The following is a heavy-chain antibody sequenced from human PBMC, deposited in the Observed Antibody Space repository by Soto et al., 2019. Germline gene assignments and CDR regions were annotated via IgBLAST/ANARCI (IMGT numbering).Heavy chain of an antibody. CDR1: GFTFSSDW. CDR3: ASTVVTGY. D-gene: IGHD2-15*01. V-gene: IGHV3-74*01. Sequence: EVQLVESGGGLVQPGGSLRLSCAVSGFTFSSDWMHWVRQAPGKGLVWVSRINSDGSSTSYADSVKGRFTISRDNAKNTLYLQMNSRRAEDTAVYDCASTVVTGYWGQGTLVTVSS. CDR2: INSDGSST. J-gene: IGHJ4*02.